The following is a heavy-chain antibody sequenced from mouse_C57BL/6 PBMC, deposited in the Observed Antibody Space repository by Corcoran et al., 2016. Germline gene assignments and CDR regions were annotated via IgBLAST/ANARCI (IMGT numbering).Heavy chain of an antibody. Sequence: QVQLQQSGPERVKPGASLKISCKASCYTFTDYYINWVKQRPGQGLEWIGWIFPGSGSTYYNEKFKGKATLTVDKSSSTAYMLLSSRTSEDSAVYFCARHPYYYGSSYKYFDVWGTGTTVTVSS. D-gene: IGHD1-1*01. J-gene: IGHJ1*03. CDR1: CYTFTDYY. CDR2: IFPGSGST. CDR3: ARHPYYYGSSYKYFDV. V-gene: IGHV1-75*01.